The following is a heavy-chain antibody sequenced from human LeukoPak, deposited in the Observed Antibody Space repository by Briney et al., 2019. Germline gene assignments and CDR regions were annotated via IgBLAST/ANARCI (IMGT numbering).Heavy chain of an antibody. CDR2: INHSGST. Sequence: PSETLSLTCAVYGVSFSSYYWSWIRQPPGKGLEWIGEINHSGSTNYNPSLKSRVTISVDTSKNQFSLKLSSVTAADTAVYYCARQGRWLQATDYWGQGTLVTVSS. CDR1: GVSFSSYY. J-gene: IGHJ4*02. D-gene: IGHD5-24*01. CDR3: ARQGRWLQATDY. V-gene: IGHV4-34*01.